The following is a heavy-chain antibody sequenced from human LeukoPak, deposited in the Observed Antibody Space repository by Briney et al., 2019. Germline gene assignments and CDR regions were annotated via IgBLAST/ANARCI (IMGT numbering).Heavy chain of an antibody. Sequence: PGGSLRLSCAASGFTFSSYEMNWVRQAPGKGLEWVSYISSSGSTIYYADSVKGRFTISRDNAKNSLYLQMNSLRAEDTALYYCAKDLSGSYSGFGDYWGQGTLVTVSS. CDR2: ISSSGSTI. V-gene: IGHV3-48*03. CDR1: GFTFSSYE. J-gene: IGHJ4*02. CDR3: AKDLSGSYSGFGDY. D-gene: IGHD1-26*01.